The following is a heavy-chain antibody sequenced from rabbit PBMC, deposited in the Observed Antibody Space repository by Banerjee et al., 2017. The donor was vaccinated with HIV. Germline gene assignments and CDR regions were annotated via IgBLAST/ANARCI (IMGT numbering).Heavy chain of an antibody. Sequence: QSLEESGGGLFQPGGSLALTCKASGFDLSSYWICWVRQAPGKGLEWIACIYAGSSGSTWYASWAKGRFTISKTSSTTVTLQMTSLTAADTATYFCARDLPGTGGEDYDLWGPGTLVTVS. J-gene: IGHJ4*01. CDR3: ARDLPGTGGEDYDL. V-gene: IGHV1S40*01. D-gene: IGHD7-1*01. CDR2: IYAGSSGST. CDR1: GFDLSSYW.